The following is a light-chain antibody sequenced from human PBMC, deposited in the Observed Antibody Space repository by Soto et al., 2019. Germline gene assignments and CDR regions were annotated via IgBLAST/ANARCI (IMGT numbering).Light chain of an antibody. V-gene: IGKV3D-15*01. J-gene: IGKJ4*01. Sequence: EIGLTQSPATLSSFPGDRVTLSCRASQYINTRLAWYQHRPGQAPRLLIYGASNRATGIPDRFSGSGSGTDFTLTISSLQAEDVAVYYCQQYYTTPLTFGGGTKVDIK. CDR2: GAS. CDR1: QYINTR. CDR3: QQYYTTPLT.